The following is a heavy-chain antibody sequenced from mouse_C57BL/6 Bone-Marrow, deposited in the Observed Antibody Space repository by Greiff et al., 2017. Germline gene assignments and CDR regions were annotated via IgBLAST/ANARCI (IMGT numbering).Heavy chain of an antibody. CDR1: GFTFSDYG. J-gene: IGHJ2*01. CDR3: ARSTEDYFDY. Sequence: DVKLQESGGGLVKPGGSLKLSCAASGFTFSDYGMHWVRQAPEKGLEWVAYISSGSSTIYYADTVKGRFTISRDNAKNTLFLQMTSLRSEDTAMYYCARSTEDYFDYWGQGTTLTVSS. D-gene: IGHD5-1*01. V-gene: IGHV5-17*01. CDR2: ISSGSSTI.